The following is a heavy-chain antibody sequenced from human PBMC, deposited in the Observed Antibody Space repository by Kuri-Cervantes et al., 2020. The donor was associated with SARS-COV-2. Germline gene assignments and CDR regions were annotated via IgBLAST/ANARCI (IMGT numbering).Heavy chain of an antibody. Sequence: GESLKISCAASGFTFSDYYMSWIRQAPGKGLEWVSYISSSGSTIYYADSVKGRFTISRDNAKNSLYLQMNSLRAEDTAVYYCARQTYYYDSSGYPVFDYWGQGTLVTVS. V-gene: IGHV3-11*04. CDR3: ARQTYYYDSSGYPVFDY. J-gene: IGHJ4*02. D-gene: IGHD3-22*01. CDR2: ISSSGSTI. CDR1: GFTFSDYY.